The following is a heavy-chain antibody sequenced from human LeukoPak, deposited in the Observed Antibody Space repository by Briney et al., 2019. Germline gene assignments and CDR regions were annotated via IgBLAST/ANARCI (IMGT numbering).Heavy chain of an antibody. V-gene: IGHV1-69*13. CDR2: IIPIFGTA. CDR3: AADGDSSSWPSFFPYYYYYYMDV. D-gene: IGHD6-13*01. CDR1: GGTFSSYA. Sequence: SVKVSCKASGGTFSSYAISWVRQAPGQGLEWMGGIIPIFGTANYAQKFRGRVTITADESTSTAYMELSSLRSEDTAVYYCAADGDSSSWPSFFPYYYYYYMDVWGKGTTVTVSS. J-gene: IGHJ6*03.